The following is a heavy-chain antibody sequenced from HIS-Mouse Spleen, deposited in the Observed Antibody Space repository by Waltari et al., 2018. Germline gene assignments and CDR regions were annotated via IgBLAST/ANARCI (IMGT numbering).Heavy chain of an antibody. Sequence: QVTLRESGPALVKPTQTLTLTCTFSGFSLSTSGMCVSWIRQPPGKALEWLALIDWDDDKYYSTSLKTRLTISKDTSTNQVVLTMTNMDPVDTATYYCAREIPYSSSWYDWYFDLWGRGTLVTVSS. CDR1: GFSLSTSGMC. J-gene: IGHJ2*01. CDR2: IDWDDDK. V-gene: IGHV2-70*01. D-gene: IGHD6-13*01. CDR3: AREIPYSSSWYDWYFDL.